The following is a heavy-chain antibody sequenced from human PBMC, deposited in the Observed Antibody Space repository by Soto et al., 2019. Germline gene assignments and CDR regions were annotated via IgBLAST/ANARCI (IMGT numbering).Heavy chain of an antibody. Sequence: SETLSLTCTVSGGSISSGGYYWSWIRQHPGKGLEWIGYIYYSGSTYHNPSLKSRVTISVDTSKNQFSLKLSSVTAADTAVYYCARSTVTTPNFDYWGQGTLVTVSS. V-gene: IGHV4-31*03. CDR3: ARSTVTTPNFDY. CDR1: GGSISSGGYY. CDR2: IYYSGST. J-gene: IGHJ4*02. D-gene: IGHD4-17*01.